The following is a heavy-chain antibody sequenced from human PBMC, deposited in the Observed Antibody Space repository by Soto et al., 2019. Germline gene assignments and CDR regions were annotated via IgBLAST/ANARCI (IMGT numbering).Heavy chain of an antibody. CDR1: GFTFSSYG. J-gene: IGHJ6*02. CDR3: VKAARTGQGQYYYYYCGMDV. CDR2: ISYDGSNK. V-gene: IGHV3-30*18. Sequence: QVPLVESGGGVVQPGRSLRLSCAASGFTFSSYGMHWVRQAPGKGLEWVAVISYDGSNKYYADSVKGRFTISRDNSXXTXYXXMNSLRAEDTAVYYCVKAARTGQGQYYYYYCGMDVWGQGTTVTVSS.